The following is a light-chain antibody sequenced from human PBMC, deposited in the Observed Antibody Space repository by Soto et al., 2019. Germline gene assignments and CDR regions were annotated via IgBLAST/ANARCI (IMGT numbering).Light chain of an antibody. Sequence: EIVMTQSPATLSVSPGVRATLSCRASQSVSSNLAWYQQKPGQAPRLLIYGASTRATGIPARFSGSGSGTEFTLPISSLQSEDFSVYYCQQYNNWPRTFGQGTKVEIK. CDR3: QQYNNWPRT. V-gene: IGKV3-15*01. J-gene: IGKJ1*01. CDR1: QSVSSN. CDR2: GAS.